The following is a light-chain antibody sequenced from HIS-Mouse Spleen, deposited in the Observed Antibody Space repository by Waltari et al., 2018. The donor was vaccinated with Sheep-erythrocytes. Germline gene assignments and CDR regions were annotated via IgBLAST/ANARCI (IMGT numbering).Light chain of an antibody. CDR3: CSYAGSYTLV. Sequence: QSALTQPRSVSGSPGQSVTISCTGTSSDGGGYNYVSWYQQHPGKAPKLMIYDVSKRSSGVPDRFSGSKSGNTASLTISGLQAEDEADYYCCSYAGSYTLVFGGGTKLTVL. CDR1: SSDGGGYNY. V-gene: IGLV2-11*01. CDR2: DVS. J-gene: IGLJ2*01.